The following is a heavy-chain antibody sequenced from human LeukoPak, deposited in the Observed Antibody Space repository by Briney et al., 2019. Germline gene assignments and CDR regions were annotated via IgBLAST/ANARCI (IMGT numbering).Heavy chain of an antibody. CDR1: GFTFSSYS. CDR3: ARVGGGKIIAAAGNDY. V-gene: IGHV3-21*01. D-gene: IGHD6-13*01. J-gene: IGHJ4*02. CDR2: ISSSSSYI. Sequence: GGSLRLSCAASGFTFSSYSMNWVRQAPGKGLEWVSSISSSSSYIYYADSVKGRFTISRDNAENSLYLQMNSLRAEDTAVYYCARVGGGKIIAAAGNDYGGQGPLVTVSS.